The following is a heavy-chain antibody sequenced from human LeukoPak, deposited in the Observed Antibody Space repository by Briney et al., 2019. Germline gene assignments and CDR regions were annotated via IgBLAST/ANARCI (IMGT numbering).Heavy chain of an antibody. Sequence: ASVKVSCKASGGTFSSYAISWVRQAPGQGLEWMGGIIPIFGTANYAQKFQGRVTITTDESTSTAYMELSSLRSEDTAVYYCAGAYDFWSGSDHYMDVWGKGTTVTVSS. V-gene: IGHV1-69*05. CDR2: IIPIFGTA. J-gene: IGHJ6*03. CDR3: AGAYDFWSGSDHYMDV. CDR1: GGTFSSYA. D-gene: IGHD3-3*01.